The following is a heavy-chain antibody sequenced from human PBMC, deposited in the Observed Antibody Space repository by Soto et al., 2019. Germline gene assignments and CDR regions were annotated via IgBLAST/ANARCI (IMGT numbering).Heavy chain of an antibody. D-gene: IGHD4-17*01. CDR2: MNPKSGNT. CDR3: ARGIKYGAYSRWCDP. CDR1: GYTFTSYD. Sequence: QVQLVQSGAEVKKPGASVKVSCKASGYTFTSYDINWVRQATGQGLEYLGWMNPKSGNTAYVQKFQGRVTMTWDTSITTAYMELSSLRSEDTAVYFCARGIKYGAYSRWCDPWGQGTLVTVSS. J-gene: IGHJ5*02. V-gene: IGHV1-8*01.